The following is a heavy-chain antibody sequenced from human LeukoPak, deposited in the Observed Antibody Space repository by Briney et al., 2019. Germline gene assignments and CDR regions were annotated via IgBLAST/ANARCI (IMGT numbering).Heavy chain of an antibody. CDR1: GYTFTGYY. Sequence: ASVKVSCKASGYTFTGYYMHWVRQAPGQGLEWMGWNNPNSGGTNYAQKFQGRVTMTRDTSISTAYMELSRLRSDDTAVYYCAKSSTRNYYGMDVWGQGTTVTVSS. J-gene: IGHJ6*02. D-gene: IGHD2-2*01. CDR3: AKSSTRNYYGMDV. V-gene: IGHV1-2*02. CDR2: NNPNSGGT.